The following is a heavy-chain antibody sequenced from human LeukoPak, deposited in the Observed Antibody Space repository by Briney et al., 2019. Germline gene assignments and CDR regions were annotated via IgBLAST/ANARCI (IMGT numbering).Heavy chain of an antibody. J-gene: IGHJ4*02. CDR2: IYPGDSDT. V-gene: IGHV5-51*01. D-gene: IGHD5-12*01. CDR3: ARGRGGYTGYENFFY. CDR1: GYNFLNFW. Sequence: GDSLKIPCKASGYNFLNFWIGWVRQRAGKGLEFVGVIYPGDSDTTYSPSFQGQVTISVDKSIRTAYLQWNSLNASDSGIYYCARGRGGYTGYENFFYWGQGTMVTVSS.